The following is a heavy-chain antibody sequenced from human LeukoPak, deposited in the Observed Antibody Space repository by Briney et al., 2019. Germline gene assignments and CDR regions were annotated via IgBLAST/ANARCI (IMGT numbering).Heavy chain of an antibody. CDR3: ARALGESFGELLNHYFDY. CDR1: GFTFDDYG. J-gene: IGHJ4*02. Sequence: GGSLRLSCAASGFTFDDYGMSWVRQAPGKGLEWVSGINWNGGRTGYADSVKGRFTISRDNAKNSLYLQMNSLRAEDTALYYCARALGESFGELLNHYFDYWGQGTLVTVSS. CDR2: INWNGGRT. D-gene: IGHD3-10*01. V-gene: IGHV3-20*04.